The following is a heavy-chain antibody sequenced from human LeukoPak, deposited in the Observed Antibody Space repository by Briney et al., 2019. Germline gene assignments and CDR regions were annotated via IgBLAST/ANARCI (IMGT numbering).Heavy chain of an antibody. J-gene: IGHJ4*02. Sequence: SETLSLTCTVSGDSITGSSYYWGWIRQPPGKGREWIGSMYYSGSTYSNPSLKSRVTISADTSKNQFSLKLKSVTAADTAVYYCARQYYDSTGYYYFDYWGQGTLVTVSS. CDR2: MYYSGST. CDR3: ARQYYDSTGYYYFDY. V-gene: IGHV4-39*01. D-gene: IGHD3-22*01. CDR1: GDSITGSSYY.